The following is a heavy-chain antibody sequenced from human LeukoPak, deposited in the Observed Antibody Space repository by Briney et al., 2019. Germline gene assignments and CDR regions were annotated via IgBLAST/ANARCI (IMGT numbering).Heavy chain of an antibody. D-gene: IGHD3-10*01. CDR2: IYQSGST. Sequence: SETLSLTCTVSGYSIRNGYNWGWIRLSPGKGLEWLGSIYQSGSTYDNPSLKSRVTISVDTSKNQFSLKLSSVTAADTAVYYCASPLWFGESPPDYWGQGTLVTVSS. CDR3: ASPLWFGESPPDY. CDR1: GYSIRNGYN. V-gene: IGHV4-38-2*02. J-gene: IGHJ4*02.